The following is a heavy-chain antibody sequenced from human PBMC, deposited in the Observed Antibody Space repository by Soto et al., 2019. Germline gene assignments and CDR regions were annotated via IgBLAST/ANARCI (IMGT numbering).Heavy chain of an antibody. V-gene: IGHV3-30-3*01. D-gene: IGHD3-9*01. CDR2: ISYHGRET. CDR1: GFTGNAYA. Sequence: GSLRVSCAASGFTGNAYAFHWVRQAPGKGLEWLSVISYHGRETHYADSVEGRFIISRDSSKKTAYLQMNSLRGDDTAVYFCATDPVPVTGSFIHSWGQGTLSTVSS. CDR3: ATDPVPVTGSFIHS. J-gene: IGHJ4*02.